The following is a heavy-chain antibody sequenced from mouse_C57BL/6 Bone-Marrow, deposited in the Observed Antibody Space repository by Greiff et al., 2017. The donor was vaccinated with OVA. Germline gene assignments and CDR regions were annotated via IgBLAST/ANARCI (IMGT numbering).Heavy chain of an antibody. J-gene: IGHJ4*01. CDR2: IYPRSGNT. Sequence: QVQLQQSGAELARPGASVKLSCKASGYTFTSYGISWVKQRTGQGLEWIGEIYPRSGNTYYNEKFKGKATLTADKSSSTAYMELRSLTSEDSAVYFCARGGWLRPFYYYAMDYWGQGTSVTVSS. CDR3: ARGGWLRPFYYYAMDY. CDR1: GYTFTSYG. V-gene: IGHV1-81*01. D-gene: IGHD2-2*01.